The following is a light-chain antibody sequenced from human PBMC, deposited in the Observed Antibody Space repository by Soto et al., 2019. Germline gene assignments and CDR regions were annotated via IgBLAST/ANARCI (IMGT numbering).Light chain of an antibody. CDR1: SSDVGGSGL. V-gene: IGLV2-23*01. J-gene: IGLJ2*01. Sequence: QSALTQPASVSGSPGQSITISCTGTSSDVGGSGLVSWYQFHPGKAPKLLIFEGFKRPSGVSNRFSGSKSGSTASLTISALQAEDEADYYCCSYAGRSTWDVVFGGGTKVTVL. CDR3: CSYAGRSTWDVV. CDR2: EGF.